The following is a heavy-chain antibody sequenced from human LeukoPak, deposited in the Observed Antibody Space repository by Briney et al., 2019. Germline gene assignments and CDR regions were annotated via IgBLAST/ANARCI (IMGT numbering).Heavy chain of an antibody. CDR1: GFTFSDYY. J-gene: IGHJ3*02. D-gene: IGHD3-9*01. Sequence: GGSLRLSCAASGFTFSDYYMSWIRQAPGKGLEWVSYITRSGSTIYYADSVKGRFTISRDNAKNSLYLQMNSLRAEDTAVYYCARGNLVLRYFDRFAFSNRNDAFDIWGQGTMVTVSS. CDR3: ARGNLVLRYFDRFAFSNRNDAFDI. V-gene: IGHV3-11*01. CDR2: ITRSGSTI.